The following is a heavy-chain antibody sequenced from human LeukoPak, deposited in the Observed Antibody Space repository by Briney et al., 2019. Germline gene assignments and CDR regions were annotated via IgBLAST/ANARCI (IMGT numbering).Heavy chain of an antibody. V-gene: IGHV1-18*01. CDR3: ARGLRGTARPFGEHYYYYMDV. D-gene: IGHD3-10*01. J-gene: IGHJ6*03. CDR1: GYTFTSYG. Sequence: ASVKVSCKASGYTFTSYGISWVRQAPGQGLEWMGWISAYNGNTNYAQKLQGRVTMTTDTSTSTAYMELRSLRSDDTAVYYCARGLRGTARPFGEHYYYYMDVWGKGTTVTVSS. CDR2: ISAYNGNT.